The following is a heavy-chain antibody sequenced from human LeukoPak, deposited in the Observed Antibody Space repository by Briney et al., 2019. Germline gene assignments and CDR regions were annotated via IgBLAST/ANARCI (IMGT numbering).Heavy chain of an antibody. CDR2: INPNSGGT. Sequence: ASVKVSCKASGYTLTGYYMHWVRQDPGQGLEWMGWINPNSGGTNYAQKFQGRVTMTRDTSISTAYMELSRLRSDDTAVYYCAREDTAMGIDYWGQGTLVTVSS. V-gene: IGHV1-2*02. J-gene: IGHJ4*02. CDR3: AREDTAMGIDY. D-gene: IGHD5-18*01. CDR1: GYTLTGYY.